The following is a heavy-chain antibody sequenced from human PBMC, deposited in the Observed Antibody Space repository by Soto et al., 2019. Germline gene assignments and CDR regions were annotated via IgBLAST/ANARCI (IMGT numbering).Heavy chain of an antibody. Sequence: SQTLSLTCAISGDSVSSNSAAWNWIRQSPSRGLEWLGRTYYRSKWYNDYAVSVKSRITINPDTSKNQFSLQLNSVTPEDTAVYYCARGHYDFWSDVESDAFDIRGQGTMVTVSS. CDR2: TYYRSKWYN. V-gene: IGHV6-1*01. CDR1: GDSVSSNSAA. J-gene: IGHJ3*02. D-gene: IGHD3-3*01. CDR3: ARGHYDFWSDVESDAFDI.